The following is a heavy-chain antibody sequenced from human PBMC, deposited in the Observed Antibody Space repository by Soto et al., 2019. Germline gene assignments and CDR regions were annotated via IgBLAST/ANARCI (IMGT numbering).Heavy chain of an antibody. CDR2: IYSGGAT. D-gene: IGHD4-17*01. J-gene: IGHJ2*01. V-gene: IGHV3-53*01. CDR1: GFTVTNKY. Sequence: EVQLVESGGGLIQPGGSLRLSCAASGFTVTNKYMTWVRQAPGKGLEWVSVIYSGGATSYADSVKGRFTISRDNSKDRLDLQMTSLRAEPTAVYYCPRVDYGDYGWYFDLWGRGTLVTVSS. CDR3: PRVDYGDYGWYFDL.